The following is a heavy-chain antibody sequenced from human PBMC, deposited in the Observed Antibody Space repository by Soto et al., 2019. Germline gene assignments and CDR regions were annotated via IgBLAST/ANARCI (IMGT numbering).Heavy chain of an antibody. D-gene: IGHD3-10*01. V-gene: IGHV1-18*04. CDR2: LNTGDGNT. CDR1: GYSFSTYG. J-gene: IGHJ4*02. Sequence: QVLLVQSGAEVKKPGASVKVSCKASGYSFSTYGVSCVRQAPGQGLEWMGWLNTGDGNTAYAQTLQGRITLTTDTPTTTAYMEVKSLRSDDTAIYYCERGENYGSARDVFDHWGQGTQVTVSS. CDR3: ERGENYGSARDVFDH.